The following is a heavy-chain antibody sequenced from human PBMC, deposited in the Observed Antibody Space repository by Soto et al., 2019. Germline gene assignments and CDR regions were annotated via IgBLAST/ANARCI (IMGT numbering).Heavy chain of an antibody. Sequence: GGSLRLSCAASGFTFSSYAMSWVRQAPGKGLEWVSAISGSGGSTYYADSVKGRFTISRDNSKNTLYLQMNSLRDEDTAVYYCASHYDMWSGYLSPVDYWGQGTLVTVSS. CDR2: ISGSGGST. D-gene: IGHD3-3*01. J-gene: IGHJ4*02. CDR3: ASHYDMWSGYLSPVDY. CDR1: GFTFSSYA. V-gene: IGHV3-23*01.